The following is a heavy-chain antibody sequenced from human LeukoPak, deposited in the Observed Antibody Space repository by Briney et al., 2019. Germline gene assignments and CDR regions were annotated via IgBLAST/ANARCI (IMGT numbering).Heavy chain of an antibody. V-gene: IGHV3-23*01. J-gene: IGHJ4*02. CDR1: GFTFVSYD. Sequence: PGGSLRLSCAASGFTFVSYDMAWVRQAPGKGLEWVSASSKSESGFGTYYADSVKGRFTISRDNSKNTLYLQMNSLRAEDTAVYYCAKDPAYGGYYLSYFDYWGQGTLVTVSS. D-gene: IGHD3-22*01. CDR3: AKDPAYGGYYLSYFDY. CDR2: SSKSESGFGT.